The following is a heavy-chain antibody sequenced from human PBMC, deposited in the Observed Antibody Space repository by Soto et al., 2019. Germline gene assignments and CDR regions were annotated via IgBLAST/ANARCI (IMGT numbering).Heavy chain of an antibody. D-gene: IGHD2-2*01. CDR3: ARLSNPNCISTSCPKTYYGMDV. Sequence: QVQLVESGGGVVQPGRSLRLSCAASGFTFSSYAMHWVRQAPGKGLEWVAVISYDGSNKYYADSVKGRFTISRDNSKNTLYLQMNSLRAEDTAVYYCARLSNPNCISTSCPKTYYGMDVWGQGTTVTVSS. CDR2: ISYDGSNK. CDR1: GFTFSSYA. J-gene: IGHJ6*02. V-gene: IGHV3-30-3*01.